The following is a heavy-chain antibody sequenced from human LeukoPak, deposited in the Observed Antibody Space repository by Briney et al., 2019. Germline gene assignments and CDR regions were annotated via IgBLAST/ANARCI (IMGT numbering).Heavy chain of an antibody. CDR1: GGSISISSYY. CDR2: IYYSGST. CDR3: ARQGGSGSLY. D-gene: IGHD3-10*01. J-gene: IGHJ4*02. Sequence: SETLSLTCTVSGGSISISSYYWGWIRQPPGKGLEWIGSIYYSGSTYYNPSLKSRVTISVDTSKNQFSLKLSSVTAADTAVYYCARQGGSGSLYWGQGTLVTVSS. V-gene: IGHV4-39*01.